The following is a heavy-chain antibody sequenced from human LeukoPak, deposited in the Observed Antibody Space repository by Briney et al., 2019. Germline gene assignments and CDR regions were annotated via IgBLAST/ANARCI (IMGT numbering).Heavy chain of an antibody. CDR1: GGTFSSYA. D-gene: IGHD2-2*01. J-gene: IGHJ3*02. CDR3: ARDPILDYCSSTSCYSDAFDI. V-gene: IGHV1-69*04. Sequence: ASVKVSCKASGGTFSSYAISWVRQAPGQGLEWMGRIIPILGIANYAQKFQGRVTITADKSTSTAYMELSSLRAEDTAVYYCARDPILDYCSSTSCYSDAFDIWGQGTMVTVSS. CDR2: IIPILGIA.